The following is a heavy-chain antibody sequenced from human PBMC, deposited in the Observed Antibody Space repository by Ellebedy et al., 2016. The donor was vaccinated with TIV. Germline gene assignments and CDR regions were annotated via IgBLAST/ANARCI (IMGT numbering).Heavy chain of an antibody. V-gene: IGHV4-59*08. CDR1: GGSISSHY. CDR2: IHDTGNS. D-gene: IGHD3-22*01. J-gene: IGHJ6*02. CDR3: ARHCVTTTCSGYGMDV. Sequence: SETLSLXXTVSGGSISSHYWSWIRQPPGKGLEWIGYIHDTGNSNYNPSLKSRVTMLVDTSKNQFSLKLDSVTAADTAVYYCARHCVTTTCSGYGMDVWGQGTTVTVSS.